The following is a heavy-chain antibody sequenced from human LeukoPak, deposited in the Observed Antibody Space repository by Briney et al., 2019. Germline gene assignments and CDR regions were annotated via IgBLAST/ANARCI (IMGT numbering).Heavy chain of an antibody. D-gene: IGHD3-10*01. J-gene: IGHJ4*02. V-gene: IGHV4-39*07. CDR3: ARVPITMIRGVITYYFDY. Sequence: SETLSLTCTVSAVSISSSNSYWGWIRQPPGKGLEWIGSIYYSGNTYYNASLKSQVSISIDTSKNQFSLKLTSVTAADTAVYYCARVPITMIRGVITYYFDYWGQGTLVTVSS. CDR2: IYYSGNT. CDR1: AVSISSSNSY.